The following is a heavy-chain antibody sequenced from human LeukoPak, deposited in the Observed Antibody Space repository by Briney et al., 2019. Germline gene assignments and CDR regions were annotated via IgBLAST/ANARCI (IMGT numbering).Heavy chain of an antibody. J-gene: IGHJ5*02. CDR3: AREGEYYDILTGSNWFDP. Sequence: GGSLRLSCAASGFTFSSYGMHWVRQAPGKGLEWVAFIRYDGSNKYYADSVKGRFTISRDNSKNTLYLQMNSLRAEDTAVYYCAREGEYYDILTGSNWFDPWGQGTLVTVSS. V-gene: IGHV3-30*02. CDR1: GFTFSSYG. CDR2: IRYDGSNK. D-gene: IGHD3-9*01.